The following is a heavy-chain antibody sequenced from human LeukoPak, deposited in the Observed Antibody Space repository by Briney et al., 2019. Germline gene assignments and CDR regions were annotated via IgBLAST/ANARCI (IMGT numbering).Heavy chain of an antibody. Sequence: APVNVSCKASGYTFTGYYMHWVRQAPGQGLEWMGWISPNSGDTNYAQKFQGRVTMTRDTSISTAYMELSRLRSDDTAVYYCATYSSAWSYFDYWGQGTLVSVSS. CDR1: GYTFTGYY. CDR2: ISPNSGDT. D-gene: IGHD6-19*01. V-gene: IGHV1-2*02. CDR3: ATYSSAWSYFDY. J-gene: IGHJ4*02.